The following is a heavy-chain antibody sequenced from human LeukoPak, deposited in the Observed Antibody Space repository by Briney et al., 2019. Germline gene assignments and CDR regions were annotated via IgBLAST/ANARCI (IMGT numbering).Heavy chain of an antibody. J-gene: IGHJ6*03. V-gene: IGHV1-58*01. CDR1: GFTFSSSA. Sequence: SVKVSCKASGFTFSSSAVQWVRQARGQRLEWIGWIVVGSGNTNNAQKFQERVTITRDMSTSTAYMELSSLRSEDTAVYYCAAGPGRYTYYYYMDVWGKGTTVTVSS. CDR2: IVVGSGNT. CDR3: AAGPGRYTYYYYMDV. D-gene: IGHD3-10*01.